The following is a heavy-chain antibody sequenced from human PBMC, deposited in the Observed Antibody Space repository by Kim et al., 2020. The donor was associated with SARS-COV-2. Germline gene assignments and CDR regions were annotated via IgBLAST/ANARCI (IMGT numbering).Heavy chain of an antibody. V-gene: IGHV1-24*01. CDR3: ATSITIFGGFDP. J-gene: IGHJ5*02. Sequence: VKVSCKVSGYTLTELSMHWVRQAPGKGLEWMGGFDPEDGETIYAQKFQGRVTMTEDTSTDTAYMELSSLRSEDTAVYYCATSITIFGGFDPWGQGTLVTVSS. D-gene: IGHD3-3*01. CDR1: GYTLTELS. CDR2: FDPEDGET.